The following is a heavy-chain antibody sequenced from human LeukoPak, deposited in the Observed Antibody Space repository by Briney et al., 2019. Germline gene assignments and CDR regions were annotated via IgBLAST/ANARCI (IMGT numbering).Heavy chain of an antibody. Sequence: ASVKVSCKASGYTFTNYGIIWVRQAPAQGLEWMGWIGTDNGNTNYVQKLQGRVTMTTDTSTSTAYMELRSLRSDDTAVYYCARDRALYGLGLSSTREGFDPWGQGTLVTVSS. CDR1: GYTFTNYG. CDR3: ARDRALYGLGLSSTREGFDP. D-gene: IGHD2-2*01. J-gene: IGHJ5*02. CDR2: IGTDNGNT. V-gene: IGHV1-18*01.